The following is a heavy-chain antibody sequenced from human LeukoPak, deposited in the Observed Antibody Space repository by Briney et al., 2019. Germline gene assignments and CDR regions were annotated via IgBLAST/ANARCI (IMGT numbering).Heavy chain of an antibody. J-gene: IGHJ3*02. CDR3: ASFVVPAAMLGLGAFDI. CDR2: ISSFSGTI. V-gene: IGHV3-48*01. CDR1: GITFSTYS. D-gene: IGHD2-2*01. Sequence: GGSLRLSCVASGITFSTYSMNWVRQAPGKGLEWVSYISSFSGTINYADSVKGRFTISRDNAKNSLYLQMNSLRAEDTAVYYCASFVVPAAMLGLGAFDIWGQGTMVTVSS.